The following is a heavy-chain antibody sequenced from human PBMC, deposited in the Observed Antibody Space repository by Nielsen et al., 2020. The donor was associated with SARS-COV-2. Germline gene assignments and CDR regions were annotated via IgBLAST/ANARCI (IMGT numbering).Heavy chain of an antibody. CDR3: VKDSGAAPEPAYYFDY. CDR2: ISYDGSNK. J-gene: IGHJ4*02. CDR1: GFTFSSYA. Sequence: GGSLRLSCAASGFTFSSYAMHWVRQAPGKGLEWVAVISYDGSNKYYADSVKGRFTISRDNSKNTLYLQMNSLRAEDTAVYYCVKDSGAAPEPAYYFDYWGQGTLVTVSS. D-gene: IGHD1-14*01. V-gene: IGHV3-30-3*01.